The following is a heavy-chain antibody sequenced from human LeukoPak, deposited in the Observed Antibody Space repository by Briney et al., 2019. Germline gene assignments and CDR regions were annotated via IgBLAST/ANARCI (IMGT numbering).Heavy chain of an antibody. CDR1: GFGVHTFA. Sequence: GGSLRLSCAVSGFGVHTFAMSWVRQAPGKGLEWLASITKYDGRLYYADSVRGRFTISRDTSQNELYLQMNSLRVYDSAIYYCAKDHSADGWPTFEYWGRGTLVTVSS. CDR3: AKDHSADGWPTFEY. J-gene: IGHJ4*02. V-gene: IGHV3-23*01. CDR2: ITKYDGRL. D-gene: IGHD5-24*01.